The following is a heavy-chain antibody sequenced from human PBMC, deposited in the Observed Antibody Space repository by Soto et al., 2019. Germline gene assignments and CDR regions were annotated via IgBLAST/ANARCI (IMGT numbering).Heavy chain of an antibody. V-gene: IGHV3-11*01. Sequence: GGSLRLSCAASGFTFSDYYMSWIRQAPGKGLEWVSYISSSGSTIYYADSVKGRFTISRDNAKNSLYLQMNSLRAEDTAVYYCARIVDDYYDSSGYPDHWGQGTLVTVSS. D-gene: IGHD3-22*01. CDR3: ARIVDDYYDSSGYPDH. CDR1: GFTFSDYY. J-gene: IGHJ1*01. CDR2: ISSSGSTI.